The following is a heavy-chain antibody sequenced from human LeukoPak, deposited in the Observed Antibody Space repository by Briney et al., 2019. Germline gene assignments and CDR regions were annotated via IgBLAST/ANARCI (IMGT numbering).Heavy chain of an antibody. Sequence: GASVKVSCKASGYTFTGYYMHWVRQAPGQGLEWMGRINPNSGGTNYAQKFQGRVTMTRDTSISTAYMELSRLRSDDTAAYYCARDLGEWSYYFDYGGQGTLVTVSS. CDR2: INPNSGGT. CDR3: ARDLGEWSYYFDY. D-gene: IGHD3-16*01. J-gene: IGHJ4*02. V-gene: IGHV1-2*06. CDR1: GYTFTGYY.